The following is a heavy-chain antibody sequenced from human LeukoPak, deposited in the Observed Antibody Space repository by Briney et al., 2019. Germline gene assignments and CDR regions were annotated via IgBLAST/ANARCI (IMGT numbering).Heavy chain of an antibody. Sequence: PGGSLRLSCTASEFTVSRNYMLWVRQAPGKGLEWVSLIFSNGDTHYADSVKGRFTISRDTSKNTVYLQMNSLRVEDTAMYYCTRDQMNYWGQGTLVTVPS. D-gene: IGHD5-24*01. CDR1: EFTVSRNY. CDR2: IFSNGDT. J-gene: IGHJ4*02. CDR3: TRDQMNY. V-gene: IGHV3-53*01.